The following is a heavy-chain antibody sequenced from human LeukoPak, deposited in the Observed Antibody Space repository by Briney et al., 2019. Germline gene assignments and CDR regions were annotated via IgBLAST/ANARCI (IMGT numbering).Heavy chain of an antibody. CDR2: IHSSGST. CDR3: ARRCSSWFCYYYMDV. CDR1: GGSISSSAYH. J-gene: IGHJ6*03. D-gene: IGHD6-13*01. V-gene: IGHV4-39*01. Sequence: SETLSLTCTVSGGSISSSAYHWGWIRQPPGKGLEWIGSIHSSGSTYYNPSLKSRVTISVRTSKNQFSLILSSVTAADTAVYYCARRCSSWFCYYYMDVWGKGTTVTISS.